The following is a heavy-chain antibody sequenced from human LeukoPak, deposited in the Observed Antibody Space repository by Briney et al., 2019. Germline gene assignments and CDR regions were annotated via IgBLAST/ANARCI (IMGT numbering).Heavy chain of an antibody. V-gene: IGHV1-18*01. CDR2: ISAYNGNT. J-gene: IGHJ6*04. CDR1: GYTFSIYG. D-gene: IGHD6-19*01. CDR3: ARSSSGWSYLDV. Sequence: ASVRVSCKASGYTFSIYGFSWVRQAPGQGLEWMGWISAYNGNTNYAQKLQGRVTMTTDTSTSTAYMELRSLRSDDTAVYYCARSSSGWSYLDVWGKGTTVTISS.